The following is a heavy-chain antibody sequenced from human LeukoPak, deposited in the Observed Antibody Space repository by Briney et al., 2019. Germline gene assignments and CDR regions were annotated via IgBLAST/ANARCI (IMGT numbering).Heavy chain of an antibody. CDR3: ARVMAARREDLNWFDT. Sequence: SETLSLTCTVSGASISSSGSYWGWIRQPPGKGLEWIGSMYYSGNTYNPSLKSRVTISVDTSKNQFSLNLTSVNAPDTAMYYCARVMAARREDLNWFDTWGQGTLVTVSS. D-gene: IGHD6-6*01. J-gene: IGHJ5*02. CDR1: GASISSSGSY. V-gene: IGHV4-39*07. CDR2: MYYSGNT.